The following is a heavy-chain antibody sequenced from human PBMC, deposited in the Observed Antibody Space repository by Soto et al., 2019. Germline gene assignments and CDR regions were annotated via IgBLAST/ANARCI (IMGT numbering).Heavy chain of an antibody. CDR2: IDPSDSYT. CDR1: GYSFTSYW. J-gene: IGHJ4*02. CDR3: ARHPDAGSGDYVWYFDY. D-gene: IGHD4-17*01. Sequence: LGESLKISCNGSGYSFTSYWISWVRQMPGKGLEWMGRIDPSDSYTNYSPSFQGHVTISADKSISTAYLQWSSLKASDTAMYYCARHPDAGSGDYVWYFDYWGQGTLVTVSS. V-gene: IGHV5-10-1*01.